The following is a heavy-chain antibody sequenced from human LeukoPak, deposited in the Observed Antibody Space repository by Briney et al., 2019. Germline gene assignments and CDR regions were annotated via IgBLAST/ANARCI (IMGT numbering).Heavy chain of an antibody. J-gene: IGHJ4*02. V-gene: IGHV1-46*01. CDR3: ATGAASYYGD. CDR2: INPSGGST. CDR1: GYTFTTYY. D-gene: IGHD1-26*01. Sequence: GASVKVSCKASGYTFTTYYVHWVRQAPGQGLEWMGIINPSGGSTTYAQKLRGRLTMTRDMSTSTVYMELSSLRSEDTAVYYCATGAASYYGDWGQGTLVTVSS.